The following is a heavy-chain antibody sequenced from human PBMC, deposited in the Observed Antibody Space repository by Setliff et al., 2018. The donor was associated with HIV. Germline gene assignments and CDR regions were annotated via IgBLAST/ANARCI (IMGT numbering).Heavy chain of an antibody. J-gene: IGHJ5*02. CDR3: ARDNGRYFDRGWFDP. Sequence: PGGSLRLSCAASGFTFSSYSMNWVRQAPGKGLEWVSYISASATYIYYADSVKGRFTISRDNAENSLYLQMNSLRAEDTAVYYCARDNGRYFDRGWFDPWGQGALVTVSS. V-gene: IGHV3-21*01. CDR2: ISASATYI. CDR1: GFTFSSYS. D-gene: IGHD3-9*01.